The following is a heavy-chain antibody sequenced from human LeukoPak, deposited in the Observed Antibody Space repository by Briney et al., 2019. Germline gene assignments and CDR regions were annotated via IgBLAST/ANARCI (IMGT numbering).Heavy chain of an antibody. CDR2: INHSGST. D-gene: IGHD2-15*01. J-gene: IGHJ4*02. CDR1: GDSISSGAYY. CDR3: ARVSMGVVVVPFDY. Sequence: SETLSLTCTVSGDSISSGAYYWSWIRQPPGKGLEWIGEINHSGSTNYNPSLKSRVTISVDTSKNQFSLKLSSVTAADTAVYYCARVSMGVVVVPFDYWGQGTLVTVSS. V-gene: IGHV4-61*08.